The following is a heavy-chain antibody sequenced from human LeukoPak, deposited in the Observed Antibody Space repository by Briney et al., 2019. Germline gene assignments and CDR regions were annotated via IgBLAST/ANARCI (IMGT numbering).Heavy chain of an antibody. CDR2: MNPNSANT. J-gene: IGHJ4*02. V-gene: IGHV1-8*01. CDR3: AIRYSRGSGSAIDY. CDR1: GYTFTSYD. Sequence: ASVKVSCKAFGYTFTSYDINWVRQATGQGLKWMGWMNPNSANTGYAQNFQGRVTMTRNTSISTAYMELSSLRSEDTAVYYCAIRYSRGSGSAIDYWGQGTLVTVSS. D-gene: IGHD3-10*01.